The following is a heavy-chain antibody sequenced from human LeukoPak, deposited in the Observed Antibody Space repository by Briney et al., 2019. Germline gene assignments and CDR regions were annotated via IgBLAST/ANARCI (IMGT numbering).Heavy chain of an antibody. D-gene: IGHD1-14*01. CDR3: TRNPDGLNWFDP. J-gene: IGHJ5*02. CDR1: GFTFSSYA. V-gene: IGHV3-74*01. Sequence: PGGSLRLSCAASGFTFSSYAMSWVRQAPGKGLVWVSHIDRDGRRTSYAASVKGRFTISRDNAKNTLYLQMNSLRVEDTAIYFCTRNPDGLNWFDPWGQGTLVTVSS. CDR2: IDRDGRRT.